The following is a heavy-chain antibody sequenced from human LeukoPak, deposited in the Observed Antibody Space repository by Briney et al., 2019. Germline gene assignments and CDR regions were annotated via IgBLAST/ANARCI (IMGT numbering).Heavy chain of an antibody. CDR1: GFTFSSYG. V-gene: IGHV3-33*01. CDR3: ARDDDRPDNGLDY. CDR2: ILSDGSKE. J-gene: IGHJ4*02. Sequence: GGSLRLSCAASGFTFSSYGMHWVRQAPGKGLEWVAVILSDGSKEFYTDSVKGRFTISRDNSKNTLYLQMNSLRAEDTAVYYCARDDDRPDNGLDYWGQGTLVTVSS. D-gene: IGHD3-22*01.